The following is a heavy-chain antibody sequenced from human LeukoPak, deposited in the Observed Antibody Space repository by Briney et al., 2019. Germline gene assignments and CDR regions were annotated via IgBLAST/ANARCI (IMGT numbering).Heavy chain of an antibody. D-gene: IGHD3-10*01. Sequence: GGSLRLSCAASGFTFSSYAMHWVRQAPGKGLEWVAVISYDGSNKYYADSVKGRFTISRDNFKNTLYLQMNSLRAEDTAVYYCARDIEYYGSGSYYKDYYYGMDVWGKGTTVTVSS. CDR3: ARDIEYYGSGSYYKDYYYGMDV. CDR1: GFTFSSYA. CDR2: ISYDGSNK. V-gene: IGHV3-30*04. J-gene: IGHJ6*04.